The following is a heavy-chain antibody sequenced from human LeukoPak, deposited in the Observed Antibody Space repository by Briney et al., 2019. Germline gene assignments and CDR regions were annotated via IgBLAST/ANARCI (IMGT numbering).Heavy chain of an antibody. CDR3: ARGLCGITSCPPRR. V-gene: IGHV4-34*01. CDR2: INHSGST. Sequence: SETLSLTCAVYGGSFSGYYWSWIRQPPGKGLEWIGEINHSGSTNYNPSLKSRVTISVDTSKNQFSLKLSSVTAADTAVYYCARGLCGITSCPPRRWGQGTLVTVSS. CDR1: GGSFSGYY. J-gene: IGHJ4*02. D-gene: IGHD2-2*01.